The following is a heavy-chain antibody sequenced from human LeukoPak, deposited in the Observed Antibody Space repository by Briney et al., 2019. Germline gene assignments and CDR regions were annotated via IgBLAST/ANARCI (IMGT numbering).Heavy chain of an antibody. CDR1: GGSISSYY. J-gene: IGHJ4*02. D-gene: IGHD3-22*01. CDR3: ARGASGYYLGYFDY. V-gene: IGHV4-59*01. CDR2: IYYSGST. Sequence: SETLSLTCTVSGGSISSYYWSWIRQPPGKGLEWIGYIYYSGSTNYNPSLKSRVTISVDTSKTQLSLKLSSVTAADTAVYYCARGASGYYLGYFDYWGQGTLVAVSS.